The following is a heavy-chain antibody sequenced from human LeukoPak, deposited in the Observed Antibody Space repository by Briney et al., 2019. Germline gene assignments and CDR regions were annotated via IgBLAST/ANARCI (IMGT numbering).Heavy chain of an antibody. V-gene: IGHV3-66*01. J-gene: IGHJ3*02. Sequence: PGGSLRLSCAVSGFTVSSNYMSWVRQAPGKGLEWVSVIYSGGSTYYADSVKGRFTISRDNSKNTLYLQMNTLRAEDTAVYYCARDSGSYSRAFDIWGQGTMVTVSS. D-gene: IGHD1-26*01. CDR3: ARDSGSYSRAFDI. CDR1: GFTVSSNY. CDR2: IYSGGST.